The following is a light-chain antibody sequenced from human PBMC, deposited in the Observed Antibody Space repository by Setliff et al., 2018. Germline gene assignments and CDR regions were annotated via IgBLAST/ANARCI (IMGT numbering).Light chain of an antibody. CDR1: SSDIGGYDY. CDR3: LSYTSKTTHAI. J-gene: IGLJ2*01. V-gene: IGLV2-14*01. Sequence: QSALTQPAAVSGSPGQSITISCTGSSSDIGGYDYVSWYQQQPGKAPKLVIYEVTKRPSGASGRFSGSKSANTASLTIYGLRAEDEAYYYCLSYTSKTTHAIFGGGTK. CDR2: EVT.